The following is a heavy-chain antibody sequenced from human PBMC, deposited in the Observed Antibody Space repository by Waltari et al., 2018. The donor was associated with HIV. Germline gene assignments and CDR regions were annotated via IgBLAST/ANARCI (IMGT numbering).Heavy chain of an antibody. D-gene: IGHD3-3*01. V-gene: IGHV3-23*01. J-gene: IGHJ4*01. CDR3: AKAGRRLSWISNFGGASVFFDS. CDR1: GFSFKNYD. CDR2: ISANGDTT. Sequence: DVQISESGGRRVQQRGSLRVSCTTSGFSFKNYDMTWVRQSAGRGLEWASSISANGDTTYYGDSFKARFVVSRDNSKNTDYLNMNNLRPEDTATYFCAKAGRRLSWISNFGGASVFFDSWGHGTLVT.